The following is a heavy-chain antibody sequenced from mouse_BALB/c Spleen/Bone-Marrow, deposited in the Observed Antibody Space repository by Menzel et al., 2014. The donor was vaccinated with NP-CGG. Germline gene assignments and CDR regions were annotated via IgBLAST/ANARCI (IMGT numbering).Heavy chain of an antibody. CDR3: ARERGY. V-gene: IGHV1-9*01. J-gene: IGHJ3*01. Sequence: QVHVKQSGADLMKPGASVKLSCKVTGYTFSSYWIAWVKQRPGHGLEWFGEFLPGSGSINYNEKFKGKATFTADPSSNTAYMQLSSVTSGDSAVYYCARERGYWGQGTLVTVSA. CDR2: FLPGSGSI. CDR1: GYTFSSYW.